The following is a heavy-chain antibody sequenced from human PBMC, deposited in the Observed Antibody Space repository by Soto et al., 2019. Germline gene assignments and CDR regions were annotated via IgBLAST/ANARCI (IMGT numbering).Heavy chain of an antibody. CDR1: GYTFTSYA. D-gene: IGHD6-13*01. Sequence: GASVKVSCKASGYTFTSYAMHWVRQAPGQRLEWMGWINAGNGNTKYSQKFQGRVTITRDTSASTAYMELSSLRSEDTAVYYCARRSGSSWPLDYWGQGTLVTVSS. CDR2: INAGNGNT. J-gene: IGHJ4*02. CDR3: ARRSGSSWPLDY. V-gene: IGHV1-3*01.